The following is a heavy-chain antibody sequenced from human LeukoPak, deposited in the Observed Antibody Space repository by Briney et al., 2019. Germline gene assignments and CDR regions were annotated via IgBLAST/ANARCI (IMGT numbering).Heavy chain of an antibody. CDR3: TTTTGIAAAGTWLSYFDY. J-gene: IGHJ4*02. CDR2: IYHSGST. CDR1: GGSISSSNW. Sequence: SGTLSLTCDVSGGSISSSNWWSWVRQPPGKGLEWIGEIYHSGSTNYNPSLKSRVTISVDKSKNQFSLKLSSVTAADTAVYYCTTTTGIAAAGTWLSYFDYWGQGTLVTVSS. V-gene: IGHV4-4*02. D-gene: IGHD6-13*01.